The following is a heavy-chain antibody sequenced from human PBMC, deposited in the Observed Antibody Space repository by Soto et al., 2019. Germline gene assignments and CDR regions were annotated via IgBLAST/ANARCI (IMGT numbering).Heavy chain of an antibody. V-gene: IGHV3-33*01. CDR2: IWYDGSNK. CDR1: GFTFSSYG. D-gene: IGHD3-22*01. Sequence: GGSLRLSCAASGFTFSSYGMHWVRQAPGKGLEWVAVIWYDGSNKYYADSVKGRFTISRDNSKNTLYLQMNSLRAEDTAVYYCARGYYYDSSGPSERYYYYYGMDVWGQGTTVTVSS. J-gene: IGHJ6*02. CDR3: ARGYYYDSSGPSERYYYYYGMDV.